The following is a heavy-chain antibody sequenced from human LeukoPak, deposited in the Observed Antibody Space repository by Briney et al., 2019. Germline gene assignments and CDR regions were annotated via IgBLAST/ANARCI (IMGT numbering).Heavy chain of an antibody. CDR1: GGSFSGYY. D-gene: IGHD6-13*01. V-gene: IGHV4-34*01. CDR3: ARGGAAQGLYYYYHYMDV. CDR2: INHSGST. Sequence: SETLSLTCAVYGGSFSGYYWSWIRHPPRKGLEWIGEINHSGSTNYNPSLKSRVTISVDTSKNQFSLKLSSVTAADTAVYYCARGGAAQGLYYYYHYMDVWGKGTTVTVSS. J-gene: IGHJ6*03.